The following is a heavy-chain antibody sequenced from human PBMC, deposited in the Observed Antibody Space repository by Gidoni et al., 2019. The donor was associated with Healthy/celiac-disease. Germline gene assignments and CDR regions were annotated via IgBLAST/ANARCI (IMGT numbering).Heavy chain of an antibody. D-gene: IGHD5-12*01. CDR3: AKDRVPDGYTSLDY. V-gene: IGHV3-30*18. Sequence: QVQLVESGGGVVQPGRSLSLSCAASGFTFSSYGMHWVRQAPGKGLEWVAVISYDGSNKYYADSVKGRFTISRDNSKNTLYLQMNSLRAEDTAVYYCAKDRVPDGYTSLDYWGQGTLVTVSS. J-gene: IGHJ4*02. CDR1: GFTFSSYG. CDR2: ISYDGSNK.